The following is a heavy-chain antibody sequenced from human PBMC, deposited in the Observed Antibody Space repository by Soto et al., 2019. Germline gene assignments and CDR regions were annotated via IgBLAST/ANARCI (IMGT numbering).Heavy chain of an antibody. CDR1: GYSFRTND. CDR3: ARESMSPDH. D-gene: IGHD6-6*01. Sequence: QVPLVQRGAEAKKPGASVKVSCKASGYSFRTNDITWVRQTTGQGLEWMGWMNANSGITEYAQKFQEKVPMTRNTSVYTAYMEPSSLRSEDTAVNYWARESMSPDHWGEGTLVTVSS. J-gene: IGHJ4*02. CDR2: MNANSGIT. V-gene: IGHV1-8*01.